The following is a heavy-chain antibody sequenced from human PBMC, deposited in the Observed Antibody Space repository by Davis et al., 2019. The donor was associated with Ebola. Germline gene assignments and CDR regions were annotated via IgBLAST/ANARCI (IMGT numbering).Heavy chain of an antibody. V-gene: IGHV1-18*01. CDR1: AYTFTTYV. CDR2: ISTYNGNT. D-gene: IGHD3-10*01. Sequence: ASAKVSCKASAYTFTTYVVSWVRQEPGQGLEWMGWISTYNGNTNYAQNPQGRVTMTTGTSTNTAYMELRSLRSDETAIYYCARDRLPGGALGAFDIWGQGTMVTVSS. CDR3: ARDRLPGGALGAFDI. J-gene: IGHJ3*02.